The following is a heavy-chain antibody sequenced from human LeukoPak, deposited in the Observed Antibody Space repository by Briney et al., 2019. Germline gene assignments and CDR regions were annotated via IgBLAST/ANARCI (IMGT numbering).Heavy chain of an antibody. CDR3: ARVTLHCSGGSCYSN. D-gene: IGHD2-15*01. CDR1: GGSISSYY. CDR2: IYYSGST. V-gene: IGHV4-59*01. Sequence: SETLSLTCTVSGGSISSYYWSWIRQPPGKGLEWIGYIYYSGSTNYNPSLKSRVTISVDTSKNQFSLKLSSVTAADTAVYYCARVTLHCSGGSCYSNWGQGTLVTVSS. J-gene: IGHJ4*02.